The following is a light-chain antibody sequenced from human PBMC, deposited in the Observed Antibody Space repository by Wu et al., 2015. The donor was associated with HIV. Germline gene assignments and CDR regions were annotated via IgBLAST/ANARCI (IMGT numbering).Light chain of an antibody. J-gene: IGKJ2*01. CDR3: QHYGNSPYT. CDR1: QSISAN. Sequence: EIVMTQSPATLSVSPGERVTLSCRASQSISANLAWYQQRPGQAPRLLIYGASTRATGIPARFSGSGSGTDFTLTISRLDPEDFAVYYCQHYGNSPYTFGQGTKLEIK. CDR2: GAS. V-gene: IGKV3D-15*02.